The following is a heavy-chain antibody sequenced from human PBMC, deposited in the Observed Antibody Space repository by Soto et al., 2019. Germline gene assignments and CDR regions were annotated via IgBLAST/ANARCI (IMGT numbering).Heavy chain of an antibody. J-gene: IGHJ5*02. CDR3: ARATMIGLLSS. CDR2: IYSGGST. Sequence: EVQLVESGGGLVQPGGSLRLSCAASGFAVSSNFMSWVRQAPGKGLEWVSVIYSGGSTYYADSVKGRFTISRDNSENTLYLQMNSLRDEDTAIDYCARATMIGLLSSWGQGTLVTVSS. CDR1: GFAVSSNF. V-gene: IGHV3-66*01. D-gene: IGHD3-22*01.